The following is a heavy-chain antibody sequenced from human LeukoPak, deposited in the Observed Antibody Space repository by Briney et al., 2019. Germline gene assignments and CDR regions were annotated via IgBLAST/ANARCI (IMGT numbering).Heavy chain of an antibody. CDR3: ARDSFYYDILTGYYKLTYYFDY. J-gene: IGHJ4*02. Sequence: HPGGSLRLSCAASGFTFSSYDMHWARRAPGKGLVGVAVIWYDGCNKYYADSVKGRFTISRDNSKNTLYLQMNSLRAEHTAVYYCARDSFYYDILTGYYKLTYYFDYWGQGTLVTVSS. CDR1: GFTFSSYD. CDR2: IWYDGCNK. V-gene: IGHV3-33*01. D-gene: IGHD3-9*01.